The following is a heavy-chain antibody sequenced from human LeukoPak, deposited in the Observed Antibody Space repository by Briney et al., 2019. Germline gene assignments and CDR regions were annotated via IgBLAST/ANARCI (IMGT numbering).Heavy chain of an antibody. CDR3: AKDALLEPYYDSSGYYSDALDI. CDR2: IWYDGSNT. D-gene: IGHD3-22*01. V-gene: IGHV3-33*06. J-gene: IGHJ3*02. CDR1: GFTFSSYG. Sequence: GGSLRLSCAASGFTFSSYGMHWVRQAPGKGLEWVAIIWYDGSNTYYADSVKGRFTISRDNSENTLYVQMNSLRAEDTAVYYCAKDALLEPYYDSSGYYSDALDIWGQGTMVTVSS.